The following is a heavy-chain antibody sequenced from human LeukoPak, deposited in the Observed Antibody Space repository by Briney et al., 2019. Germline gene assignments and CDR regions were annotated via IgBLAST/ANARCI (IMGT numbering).Heavy chain of an antibody. CDR1: GYTFTGYY. V-gene: IGHV1-2*04. CDR2: INPNSGGT. Sequence: GASVKVSCKASGYTFTGYYMHWVRRAPGQGLEWMGWINPNSGGTNYAQKFQGWVTMTRDTSISTAYMELSRLRSDDTAVYYCARGLRSHHYDSSGYYYGMDVWGQGTTVTVSS. J-gene: IGHJ6*02. CDR3: ARGLRSHHYDSSGYYYGMDV. D-gene: IGHD3-22*01.